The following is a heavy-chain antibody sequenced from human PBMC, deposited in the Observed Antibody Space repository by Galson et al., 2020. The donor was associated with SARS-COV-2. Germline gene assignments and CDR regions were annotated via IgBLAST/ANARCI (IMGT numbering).Heavy chain of an antibody. Sequence: GESLKLSCAASGFTFSSYSMNWVRQAPGKGLEWVLYISSSSSTIYYADSVKGRFTISSDTAKNSTCLQMNSLRAEDTAVYYCAREELGSYSPRRYYVRDVWRQVTTVTVSS. CDR1: GFTFSSYS. CDR2: ISSSSSTI. J-gene: IGHJ6*02. D-gene: IGHD1-26*01. V-gene: IGHV3-48*04. CDR3: AREELGSYSPRRYYVRDV.